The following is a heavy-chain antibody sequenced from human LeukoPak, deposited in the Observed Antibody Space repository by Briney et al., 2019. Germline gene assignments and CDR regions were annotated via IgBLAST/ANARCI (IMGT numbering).Heavy chain of an antibody. V-gene: IGHV4-34*01. CDR2: INHSGST. CDR3: AAAAGSFDY. Sequence: TSETLSLTCAVYGGSFSGHYWNWIRQPPGKGLEWIGEINHSGSTNYNRSLKSRVTISVDTSKNQFSLKLSSVTAADTAVYYCAAAAGSFDYWGQGTLVTVSS. D-gene: IGHD6-13*01. CDR1: GGSFSGHY. J-gene: IGHJ4*02.